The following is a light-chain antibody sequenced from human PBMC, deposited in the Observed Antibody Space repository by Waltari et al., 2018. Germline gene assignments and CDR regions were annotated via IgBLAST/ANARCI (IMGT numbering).Light chain of an antibody. V-gene: IGKV3-11*01. CDR1: QFVSSY. J-gene: IGKJ4*01. Sequence: EIVLTQSPATLSLSPGERATLSCRASQFVSSYLTWYQQKSGQAARLPIYAASKRATGIPARFSGGGSGTDFTLTISSLEPEDFAVYYCQQRSDWLLTFGGGTKVEIK. CDR3: QQRSDWLLT. CDR2: AAS.